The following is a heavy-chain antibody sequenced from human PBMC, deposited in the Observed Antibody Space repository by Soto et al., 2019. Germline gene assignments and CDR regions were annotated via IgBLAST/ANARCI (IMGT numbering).Heavy chain of an antibody. Sequence: GGSLRLSCAASGFTFSSYAMSWVRQAPGKGLEWVSAISGSGGSTYYADSVKGRFTISRDNSKNTLYLQMNSLRADDTAVYYCAKDRRAPPRLVVAGFDPWGQGTLVTVSS. CDR2: ISGSGGST. CDR1: GFTFSSYA. V-gene: IGHV3-23*01. J-gene: IGHJ5*02. CDR3: AKDRRAPPRLVVAGFDP. D-gene: IGHD2-15*01.